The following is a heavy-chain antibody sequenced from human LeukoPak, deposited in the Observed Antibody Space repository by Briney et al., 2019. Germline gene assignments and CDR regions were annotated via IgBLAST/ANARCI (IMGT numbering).Heavy chain of an antibody. CDR1: GFTFSSYA. J-gene: IGHJ6*02. CDR3: ARAMDV. Sequence: PGGSLRLSCAASGFTFSSYAMSWVRQVPGKGLEWVSVISGSGDNTYYADSVKGRFTISRDNSKNMLYLQMNSLRAEDTAVYFCARAMDVWGQGTTVTVSS. CDR2: ISGSGDNT. V-gene: IGHV3-23*01.